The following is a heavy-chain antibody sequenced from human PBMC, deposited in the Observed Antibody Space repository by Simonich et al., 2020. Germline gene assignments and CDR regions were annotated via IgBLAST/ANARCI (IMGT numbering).Heavy chain of an antibody. J-gene: IGHJ4*02. CDR2: IYSGGST. D-gene: IGHD1-1*01. CDR1: GFTCSSNY. V-gene: IGHV3-53*01. CDR3: ARWTATGYYFDY. Sequence: EVQLVESGGGLIQPGGSLRLSCAASGFTCSSNYMSWVRQAPGKGREWVSVIYSGGSTYYADSVKGRFTISRDNSKNTLYLQINSLRAEDTAVYYCARWTATGYYFDYWGQGTLVTVSS.